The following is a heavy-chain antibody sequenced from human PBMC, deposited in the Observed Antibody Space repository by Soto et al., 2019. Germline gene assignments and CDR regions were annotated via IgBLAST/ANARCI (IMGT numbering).Heavy chain of an antibody. J-gene: IGHJ6*02. CDR3: ARVGGRFLEWLSGHYYYGMDV. CDR2: IVVGSGNT. V-gene: IGHV1-58*02. Sequence: ASVKVSCKASGFTFTSSAMQWVRQARGQRLEWIGWIVVGSGNTNYSQKFQGRVTITRDTSASTAYMELSSLRSEDTAVYYCARVGGRFLEWLSGHYYYGMDVWGQGTTVTVSS. D-gene: IGHD3-3*01. CDR1: GFTFTSSA.